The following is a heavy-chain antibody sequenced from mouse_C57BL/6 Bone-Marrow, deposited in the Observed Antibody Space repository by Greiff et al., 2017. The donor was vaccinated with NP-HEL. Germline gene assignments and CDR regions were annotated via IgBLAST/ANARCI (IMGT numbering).Heavy chain of an antibody. CDR2: IYPRSGNT. CDR3: AKRDYHYGSSPYYFDY. J-gene: IGHJ2*01. V-gene: IGHV1-81*01. CDR1: GYTFTSYG. Sequence: QVQLQQSGAELARPGASVKLSCKASGYTFTSYGISWVKQRTGQGLEWIGEIYPRSGNTYYNEKFKGKATLTADKSSSTAYMELRSLTSEDSAVYFCAKRDYHYGSSPYYFDYWGQGTTLTVSS. D-gene: IGHD1-1*01.